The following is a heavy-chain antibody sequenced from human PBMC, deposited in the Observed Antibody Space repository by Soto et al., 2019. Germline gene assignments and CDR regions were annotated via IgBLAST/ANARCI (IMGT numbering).Heavy chain of an antibody. CDR1: GFSFTTYW. Sequence: PXDSLKISCQWSGFSFTTYWIGLVLQMPGKGLEWMGIIYPGDSNVRYSPSFQGQVTISDDKPTSTVYLQWSRLEASDSAIYYCARATNNVNWFPEAFDVWGQGTKVTVS. D-gene: IGHD3-9*01. CDR3: ARATNNVNWFPEAFDV. CDR2: IYPGDSNV. V-gene: IGHV5-51*01. J-gene: IGHJ3*01.